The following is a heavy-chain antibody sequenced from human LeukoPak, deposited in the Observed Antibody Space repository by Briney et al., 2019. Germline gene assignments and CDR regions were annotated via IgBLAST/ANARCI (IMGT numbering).Heavy chain of an antibody. V-gene: IGHV3-30-3*01. CDR3: AREGYYGSGSPPSLSFDY. CDR1: GFTFRNYV. D-gene: IGHD3-10*01. Sequence: GGSLGLSCAASGFTFRNYVIHWVRQAPGKGLEWVAVTSSDLNVKLYADSVKGRFTISRDNSRSTLYLQMNSLRPEDTAIYYCAREGYYGSGSPPSLSFDYWGQGTLVTVSS. J-gene: IGHJ4*02. CDR2: TSSDLNVK.